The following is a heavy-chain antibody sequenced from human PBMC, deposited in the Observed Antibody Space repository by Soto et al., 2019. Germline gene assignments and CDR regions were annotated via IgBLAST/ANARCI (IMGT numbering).Heavy chain of an antibody. Sequence: SETLSLTCTVSGGSISSSSYYWGWIRQPPGKGLEWIGSIYYSGSTYYNPSLKSRVTISVDTSKNQFSLKLSSVTAADTAVYYCARQIGYYYGSGSYYSLLMDYYGMDVWGQGTTVTAP. J-gene: IGHJ6*02. CDR3: ARQIGYYYGSGSYYSLLMDYYGMDV. CDR1: GGSISSSSYY. D-gene: IGHD3-10*01. V-gene: IGHV4-39*01. CDR2: IYYSGST.